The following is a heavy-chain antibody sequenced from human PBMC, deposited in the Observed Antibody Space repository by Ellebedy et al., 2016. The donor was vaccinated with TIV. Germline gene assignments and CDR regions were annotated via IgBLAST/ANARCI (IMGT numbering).Heavy chain of an antibody. V-gene: IGHV1-3*01. CDR3: ARSGDTSMAFTHSLDY. Sequence: AASVTVSCKASGYTFSTYAMHWARQAPGHRLEWMGWINAGTANTKYSQKFQGRVTITRDTSASTAYMELSSLRSEDTAVYYCARSGDTSMAFTHSLDYWGQGTLVTVSS. J-gene: IGHJ4*02. CDR2: INAGTANT. D-gene: IGHD5-18*01. CDR1: GYTFSTYA.